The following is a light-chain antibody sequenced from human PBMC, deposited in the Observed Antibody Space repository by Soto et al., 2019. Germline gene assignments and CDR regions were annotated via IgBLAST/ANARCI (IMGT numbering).Light chain of an antibody. Sequence: QSVLTQPASVSGSPGQSITISCTGTSSDVGSYNLVSWYQQHPGKAPKLMIHEGSKRPSGVSNRFSGSKSGNTASLTISGLQAEDEADYYCCSYAGGNTWVFGGGTKVTVL. CDR3: CSYAGGNTWV. V-gene: IGLV2-23*01. CDR2: EGS. CDR1: SSDVGSYNL. J-gene: IGLJ3*02.